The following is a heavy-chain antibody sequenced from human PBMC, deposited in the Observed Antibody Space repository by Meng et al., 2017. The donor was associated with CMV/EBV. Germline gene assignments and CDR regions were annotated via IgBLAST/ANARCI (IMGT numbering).Heavy chain of an antibody. CDR1: GGSFSSSKC. CDR2: IPHSGTP. V-gene: IGHV4/OR15-8*03. J-gene: IGHJ3*02. CDR3: ARADSSYFDVSAYYPDACDI. D-gene: IGHD3-22*01. Sequence: SETLSLTCVVSGGSFSSSKCWSWVRQPPGKGLEWIGAIPHSGTPNYNASLKSRVTMSVDKSKNHFSLSLTSVTAADPAVYFCARADSSYFDVSAYYPDACDIGGQGKVGTVSS.